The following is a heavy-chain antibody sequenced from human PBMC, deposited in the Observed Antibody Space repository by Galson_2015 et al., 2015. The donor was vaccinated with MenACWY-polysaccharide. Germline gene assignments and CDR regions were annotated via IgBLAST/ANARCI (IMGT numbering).Heavy chain of an antibody. CDR2: ITKSGDRT. D-gene: IGHD4-17*01. V-gene: IGHV3-23*01. Sequence: SLRLSCAASEFSFSNYPMSWVRQAPGKGLEWVSFITKSGDRTNYADSVKGRFTISRDNSKNTLYLQMNSLRAEDTAVYYCAKMYGDLTVGLNFWGQGSLVTVS. CDR3: AKMYGDLTVGLNF. CDR1: EFSFSNYP. J-gene: IGHJ4*02.